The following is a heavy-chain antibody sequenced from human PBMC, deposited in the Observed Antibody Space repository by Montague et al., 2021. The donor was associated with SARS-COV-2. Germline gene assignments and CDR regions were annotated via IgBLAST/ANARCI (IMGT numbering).Heavy chain of an antibody. V-gene: IGHV4-59*01. D-gene: IGHD5-12*01. J-gene: IGHJ4*02. CDR3: ARTRGYDPLFDL. Sequence: YSGSTNYNPSLKSRVTISVDTSKKQFSLQLSSVHAADTAVYYCARTRGYDPLFDLWGQGTLVTVYS. CDR2: YSGST.